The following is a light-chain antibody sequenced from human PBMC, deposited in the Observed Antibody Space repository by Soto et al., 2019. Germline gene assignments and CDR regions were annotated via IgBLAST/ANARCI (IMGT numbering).Light chain of an antibody. CDR1: QSVSTN. Sequence: VMTHSPATLSVSPGEGATLSCRASQSVSTNLAWYQQRPGQAPRLLIYDASTRATGIPARFSGSGSGTDFTLTISSLQSEDSALYYCQHYSSWPTFGPGTKVDIK. J-gene: IGKJ3*01. CDR3: QHYSSWPT. V-gene: IGKV3-15*01. CDR2: DAS.